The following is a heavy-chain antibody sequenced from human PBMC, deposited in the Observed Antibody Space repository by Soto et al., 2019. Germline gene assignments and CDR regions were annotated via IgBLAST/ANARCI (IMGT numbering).Heavy chain of an antibody. D-gene: IGHD3-22*01. CDR1: GGTFSSYA. J-gene: IGHJ6*02. CDR2: IIPIFGTA. V-gene: IGHV1-69*01. CDR3: ARKNHYYDSSGYRPYYYYGMDV. Sequence: QVPLVQSGAEVKKPGSSVKVSCKASGGTFSSYAISWVRQAPGQGLEWMGGIIPIFGTANYAQKFQGRVTITADESTSTAYMELSSLRSEDTAVYYCARKNHYYDSSGYRPYYYYGMDVWGQGTTVTVSS.